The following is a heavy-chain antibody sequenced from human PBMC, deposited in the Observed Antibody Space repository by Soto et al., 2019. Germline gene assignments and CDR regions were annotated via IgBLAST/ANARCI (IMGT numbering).Heavy chain of an antibody. V-gene: IGHV3-53*01. CDR2: IYSGGST. CDR1: GFTVSRDY. D-gene: IGHD3-10*01. Sequence: EVQLVESGGGLMQPGGSLRLSCAASGFTVSRDYMRWVRQAPGEGLEWDSVIYSGGSTYYADCVKGPCTIARDQSKNTLYLPMHSPIAEDAAVYYSARHITMEPLWAHWGQGTLVTVSP. J-gene: IGHJ4*02. CDR3: ARHITMEPLWAH.